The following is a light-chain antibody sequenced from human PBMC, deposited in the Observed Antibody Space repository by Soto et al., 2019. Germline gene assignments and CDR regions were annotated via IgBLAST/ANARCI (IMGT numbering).Light chain of an antibody. V-gene: IGKV1-5*03. Sequence: QMTQSPSTLSASVGDTVTITCRASQSISTWLAWYQQKPGKAPKLLIYKASTLESGVPSRFSGSGSGTEFTLTISSLQPDDFATYYCQQYNSYSTFGQGTKVEFK. CDR2: KAS. CDR3: QQYNSYST. J-gene: IGKJ1*01. CDR1: QSISTW.